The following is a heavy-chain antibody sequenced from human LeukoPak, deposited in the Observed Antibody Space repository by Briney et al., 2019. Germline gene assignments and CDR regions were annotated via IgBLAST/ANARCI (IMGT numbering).Heavy chain of an antibody. CDR2: IYYSGST. CDR1: GGSISSYY. D-gene: IGHD2-21*01. Sequence: PSETLSLTCTVSGGSISSYYWSWIRQPPGKGLEWIGYIYYSGSTNYNPSLTSRVTISVDTSKNQFSLKLSSVTAADTAVYYCATFRDYSVFDYWGQGTLVTVSS. CDR3: ATFRDYSVFDY. J-gene: IGHJ4*02. V-gene: IGHV4-59*01.